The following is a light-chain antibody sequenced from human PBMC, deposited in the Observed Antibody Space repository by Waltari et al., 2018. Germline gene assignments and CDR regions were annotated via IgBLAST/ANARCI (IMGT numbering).Light chain of an antibody. J-gene: IGLJ1*01. CDR2: EGR. V-gene: IGLV2-23*01. CDR1: SSDVGSYTL. Sequence: QSALTQPASVSGSPGQSITISCTGTSSDVGSYTLVSWYQQHPGKAPKLMIYEGRKRPSGVSNRCSGSKSGNTASLTISGLQAEDEADYHCCSYAGSSTYVFGTGTKVTVL. CDR3: CSYAGSSTYV.